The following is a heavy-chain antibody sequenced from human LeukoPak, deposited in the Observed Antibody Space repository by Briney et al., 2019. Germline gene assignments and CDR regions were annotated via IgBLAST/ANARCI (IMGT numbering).Heavy chain of an antibody. CDR2: ISSSSYI. D-gene: IGHD2-15*01. CDR3: ATAPGPLGYCSGGSCRHKYYYYGMDV. Sequence: GGSLRLSCAASGFTFSSYSMNWVRQAPGKGLEWVSSISSSSYIYYSDSVKGRFTISRDNAKNSLYLQMNSLRAEDTAVYYCATAPGPLGYCSGGSCRHKYYYYGMDVWGQGTTVTVSS. J-gene: IGHJ6*02. V-gene: IGHV3-21*04. CDR1: GFTFSSYS.